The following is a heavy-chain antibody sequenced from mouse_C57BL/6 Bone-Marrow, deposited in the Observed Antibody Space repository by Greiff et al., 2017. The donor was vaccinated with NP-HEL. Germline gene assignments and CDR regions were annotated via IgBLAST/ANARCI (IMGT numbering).Heavy chain of an antibody. CDR3: ARRPLRIDFDV. CDR2: ISGGGGNT. D-gene: IGHD1-1*01. Sequence: EVKLVESGGGLVKPGGSLKLSCAASGFTFSSYTMSWVRQTPEKRLEWVATISGGGGNTYYPDSVKGRFTISRDNAKNTLYLQMSSLRSEDTALYYCARRPLRIDFDVWGTGTTVTVSS. J-gene: IGHJ1*03. V-gene: IGHV5-9*01. CDR1: GFTFSSYT.